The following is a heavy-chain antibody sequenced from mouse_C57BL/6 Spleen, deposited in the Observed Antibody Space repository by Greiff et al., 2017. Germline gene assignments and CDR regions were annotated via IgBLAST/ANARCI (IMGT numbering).Heavy chain of an antibody. CDR1: GYTFTSYW. Sequence: QVQLQQPGAELVMPGASVKLSCKASGYTFTSYWMHWVKQRPGQGLEWIGEIDPSDGYTNYNQKFKGKSTFTVDKSSSTAYMQLSSLTSEDSAVYSCARCGGTRFVHWGQGTPLTVSA. CDR3: ARCGGTRFVH. J-gene: IGHJ2*01. CDR2: IDPSDGYT. V-gene: IGHV1-69*01. D-gene: IGHD4-1*01.